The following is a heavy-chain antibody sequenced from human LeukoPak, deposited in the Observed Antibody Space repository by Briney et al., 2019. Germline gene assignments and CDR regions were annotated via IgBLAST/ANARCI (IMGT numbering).Heavy chain of an antibody. V-gene: IGHV4-61*02. CDR2: IYTSGST. Sequence: PSETLSLTCTVSGGSISSGSYYWSWIRQPAGKGLEWIGRIYTSGSTNYNPSLKSRVTISVDTSKNQFSLKLSSVTAADTAVYYCARDRGWLQYYFDYWGQGTLVTVSS. J-gene: IGHJ4*02. D-gene: IGHD5-24*01. CDR1: GGSISSGSYY. CDR3: ARDRGWLQYYFDY.